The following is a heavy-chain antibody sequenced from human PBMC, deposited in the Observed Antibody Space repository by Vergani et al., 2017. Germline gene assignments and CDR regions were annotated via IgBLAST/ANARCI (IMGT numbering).Heavy chain of an antibody. Sequence: QVQLQQWGAGLLKPSETLSLTCAVYGGSFSGYYWSWIRQPPGTGLEWIGEINHSGSTNYNPALKSRVTISVDTSKNQFSLKLSSVTAADTAVYYCARGRRYQLLSDYMDYWGQGTLVTVSS. J-gene: IGHJ4*02. V-gene: IGHV4-34*01. CDR1: GGSFSGYY. D-gene: IGHD2-2*01. CDR2: INHSGST. CDR3: ARGRRYQLLSDYMDY.